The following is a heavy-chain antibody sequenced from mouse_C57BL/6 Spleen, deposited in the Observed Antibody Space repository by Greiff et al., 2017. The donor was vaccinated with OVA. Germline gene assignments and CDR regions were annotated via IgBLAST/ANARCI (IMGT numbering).Heavy chain of an antibody. CDR1: GFTFSDYG. D-gene: IGHD4-1*01. CDR2: ISSGSSTI. Sequence: DVKLVESGGGLVKPGGSLKLSCAASGFTFSDYGMHWVRQAPEKGLEWVAYISSGSSTIYYADTVKGRFTISRDNAKNTLFLQMTSLRSEDTAMYYCARRLGRGFDYWGQGTTLTVSS. V-gene: IGHV5-17*01. CDR3: ARRLGRGFDY. J-gene: IGHJ2*01.